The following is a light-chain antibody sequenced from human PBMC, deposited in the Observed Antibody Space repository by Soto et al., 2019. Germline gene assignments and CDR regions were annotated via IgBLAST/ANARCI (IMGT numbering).Light chain of an antibody. V-gene: IGKV3-20*01. CDR1: QSVSSSY. Sequence: EIVFTQSPGTLSLSPGERATLSCRASQSVSSSYLAWYQQKPGKAHRPLIYGASRRAAGIQDRLSGGGSGTVFTITIRRLQPEDSALCYWQQYGSSAMFGQGTKGDIK. J-gene: IGKJ1*01. CDR3: QQYGSSAM. CDR2: GAS.